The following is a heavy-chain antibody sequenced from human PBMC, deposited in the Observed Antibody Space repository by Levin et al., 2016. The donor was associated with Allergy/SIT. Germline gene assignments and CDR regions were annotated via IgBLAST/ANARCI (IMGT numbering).Heavy chain of an antibody. J-gene: IGHJ4*02. CDR1: GFTFSSYG. CDR3: AKDRSSSWLDY. CDR2: ISYDGSNK. Sequence: GGSLRLSCAASGFTFSSYGMHWVRQAPGKGLEWVAVISYDGSNKYYADSVKGRFTISRDNSKNTLYLQMNSLRAEDTAVYYCAKDRSSSWLDYWGQGTLVTVSS. V-gene: IGHV3-30*18. D-gene: IGHD6-13*01.